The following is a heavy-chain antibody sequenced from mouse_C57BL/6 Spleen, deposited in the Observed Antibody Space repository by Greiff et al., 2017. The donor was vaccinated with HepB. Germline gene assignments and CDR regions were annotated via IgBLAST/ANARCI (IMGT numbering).Heavy chain of an antibody. J-gene: IGHJ4*01. CDR1: GYAFSSYW. Sequence: QVQLQQSGAELVKPGASVKISCKASGYAFSSYWMNWVKQRPGKGLEWIGQIYPGDGATNYNGKFKGKATLTADKSSSTAYMQLSSLTSEDSAVYFYARNGDGYYLYAMDYWGQGASVSVPS. CDR2: IYPGDGAT. D-gene: IGHD2-3*01. V-gene: IGHV1-80*01. CDR3: ARNGDGYYLYAMDY.